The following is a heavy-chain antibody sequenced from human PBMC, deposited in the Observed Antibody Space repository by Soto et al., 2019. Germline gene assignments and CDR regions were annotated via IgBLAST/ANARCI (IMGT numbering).Heavy chain of an antibody. CDR2: IDAGNGDK. V-gene: IGHV1-3*01. Sequence: QVQLVQSGAEVKKPGSSVKVSCKASGGTFSSYAISWVRQAPGQGLEWMGGIDAGNGDKKYSQKFQGRVTITRDTSANIVYMELSSLRSEDTSVYYCARDRVASAGTVLDYWGQGTLVTVSS. CDR1: GGTFSSYA. CDR3: ARDRVASAGTVLDY. D-gene: IGHD6-13*01. J-gene: IGHJ4*02.